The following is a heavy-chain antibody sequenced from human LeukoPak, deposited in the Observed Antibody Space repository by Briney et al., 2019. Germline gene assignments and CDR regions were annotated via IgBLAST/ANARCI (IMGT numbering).Heavy chain of an antibody. CDR1: GYTFPSYG. CDR3: ARVNVLYCSGGSCYSRPDNWFDP. D-gene: IGHD2-15*01. J-gene: IGHJ5*02. CDR2: ISVYNGNT. Sequence: GASVKVSCKASGYTFPSYGITWVRQAPGQGLEWMGWISVYNGNTNYAQKLQGRVTMTTGTSTSTAYMELRSLRSDDTAVYYCARVNVLYCSGGSCYSRPDNWFDPWGQGTLVTVSS. V-gene: IGHV1-18*01.